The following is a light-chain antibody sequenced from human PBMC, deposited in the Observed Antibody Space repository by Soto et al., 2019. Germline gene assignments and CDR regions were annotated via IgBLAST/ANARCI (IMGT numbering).Light chain of an antibody. CDR3: QQRHMWPIT. Sequence: EVVLTQSTVTLSLSPGERATLSCRASQSFRGLLAWYQQKPGQAPRILIYDAYNRATGIPPRFSGSGSGTDCTLTISSLEPEDSAVYYCQQRHMWPITFGQGTRLEIK. V-gene: IGKV3-11*01. CDR1: QSFRGL. J-gene: IGKJ5*01. CDR2: DAY.